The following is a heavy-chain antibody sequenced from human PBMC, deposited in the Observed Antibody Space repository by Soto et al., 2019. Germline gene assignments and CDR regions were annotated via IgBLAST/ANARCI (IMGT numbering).Heavy chain of an antibody. V-gene: IGHV3-7*03. CDR1: GGSFSGFY. J-gene: IGHJ5*02. CDR2: IKRDGSEK. CDR3: AKNQERELPRVIDV. Sequence: LSLTCGVSGGSFSGFYWSWVRQAPGKGLEWVANIKRDGSEKYYVDSVKGRFTISRDNAKNTLYLQMSSLRAEDTALYYCAKNQERELPRVIDVWGQGTLVTVSS. D-gene: IGHD1-7*01.